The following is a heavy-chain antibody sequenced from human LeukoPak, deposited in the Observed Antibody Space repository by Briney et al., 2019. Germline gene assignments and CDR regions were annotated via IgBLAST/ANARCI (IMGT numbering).Heavy chain of an antibody. CDR1: GFTVGVYA. D-gene: IGHD3-22*01. CDR3: TRDYRDYYDSSGYQYYFDY. CDR2: IRSKAYGGTT. Sequence: GRSLTLSCTPSGFTVGVYAMSWVRQAPGKGVGWVGFIRSKAYGGTTEYSASVKGRFTISRDDSKSIAYLQMNSLKTEDTAVYYCTRDYRDYYDSSGYQYYFDYWGQGTLVTVSS. J-gene: IGHJ4*02. V-gene: IGHV3-49*04.